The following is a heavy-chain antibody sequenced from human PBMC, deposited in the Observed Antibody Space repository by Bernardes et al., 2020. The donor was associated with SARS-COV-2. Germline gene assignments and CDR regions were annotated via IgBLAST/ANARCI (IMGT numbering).Heavy chain of an antibody. CDR2: ISAYNGNT. J-gene: IGHJ4*02. Sequence: ASVKVSCKASGYTFTSYGISWVRQAPGQGLEWMGWISAYNGNTNYAQKLQGRVTMTTDTSTSTAYMELRSLRTDDTAVYYCARGLSYYYGSGIGYWGQGTLVTVSS. V-gene: IGHV1-18*01. CDR3: ARGLSYYYGSGIGY. D-gene: IGHD3-10*01. CDR1: GYTFTSYG.